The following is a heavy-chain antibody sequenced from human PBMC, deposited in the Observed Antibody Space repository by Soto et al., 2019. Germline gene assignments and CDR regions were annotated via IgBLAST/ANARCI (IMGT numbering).Heavy chain of an antibody. J-gene: IGHJ4*02. V-gene: IGHV4-59*01. Sequence: QVQLQESGPGLVKPSETLSLTCTVSGGSISSYYWSWIRQPPGKGLEWIGYIYYSGSTNYNPSLKRRVTISVDTSKNQFSLKLSSVTAADTAVYYCARGLPPPFMVRGVLYYFDYWGQGTLVTVSS. CDR3: ARGLPPPFMVRGVLYYFDY. D-gene: IGHD3-10*01. CDR1: GGSISSYY. CDR2: IYYSGST.